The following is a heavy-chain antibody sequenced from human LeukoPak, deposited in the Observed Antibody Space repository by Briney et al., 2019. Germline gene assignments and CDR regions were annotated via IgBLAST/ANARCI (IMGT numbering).Heavy chain of an antibody. Sequence: ASLKLSCKASGYTFTGYYMHWVRQAPGQGLEWMGWINPNSGGTNYAKTFQGSVTTTRDTPIRTAYMELSRLRSADTAVYYCAREIAVAGTHNWFDPWGQGTLVTVSS. V-gene: IGHV1-2*02. CDR1: GYTFTGYY. J-gene: IGHJ5*02. CDR3: AREIAVAGTHNWFDP. D-gene: IGHD6-19*01. CDR2: INPNSGGT.